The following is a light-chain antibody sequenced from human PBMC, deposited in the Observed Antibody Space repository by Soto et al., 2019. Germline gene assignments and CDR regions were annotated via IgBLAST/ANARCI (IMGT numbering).Light chain of an antibody. CDR1: QSVSSN. CDR2: AAS. J-gene: IGKJ1*01. Sequence: EIVMTQSPATLSVSPGERATLSCRASQSVSSNLAWYQQKPGQAPRLLIYAASSRATGIPDRFSGGGSGTDFTLTISRLEPEDSAVYYCQQYGSSGTFGQGTKVDIK. CDR3: QQYGSSGT. V-gene: IGKV3-20*01.